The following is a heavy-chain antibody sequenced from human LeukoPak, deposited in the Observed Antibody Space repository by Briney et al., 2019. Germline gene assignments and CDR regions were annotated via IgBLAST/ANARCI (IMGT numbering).Heavy chain of an antibody. J-gene: IGHJ3*02. D-gene: IGHD6-19*01. V-gene: IGHV3-11*04. CDR2: ISSSGSTI. CDR3: ARPSYSSILPDAFDI. Sequence: GGSPRLSCAASGFTFSDYYMSWIRQAPGKGLEWVSYISSSGSTIYYADSVKGRFTISRDNAKNSLYLQMNSLRAEDTAVYYCARPSYSSILPDAFDIWGQGTMVTVSS. CDR1: GFTFSDYY.